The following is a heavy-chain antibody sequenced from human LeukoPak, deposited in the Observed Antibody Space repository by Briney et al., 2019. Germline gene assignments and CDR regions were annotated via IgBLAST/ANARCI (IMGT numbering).Heavy chain of an antibody. Sequence: GASVKVSCKASGYTFTSYGISWVRQAPGQGLEWMGWISAYNGNTNYAQKLQGRVTMTTDTSTSTAYTELRSLRSDDTAVYYCARDRSLGGDWPGGGYWGQGTLVTVSS. V-gene: IGHV1-18*01. D-gene: IGHD2-21*02. CDR2: ISAYNGNT. CDR1: GYTFTSYG. CDR3: ARDRSLGGDWPGGGY. J-gene: IGHJ4*02.